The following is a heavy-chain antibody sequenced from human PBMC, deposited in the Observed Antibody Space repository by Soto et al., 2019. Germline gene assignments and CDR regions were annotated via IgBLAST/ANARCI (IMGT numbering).Heavy chain of an antibody. Sequence: PGGSLRLSCAASGFIFRNHGMTWVRQAPGRALEWVATINANAIDTHYSDSVKGRFTISRDNSRSTLDLQMKSLRAEDTAIYYCVSLVSAHFDFWGTGTLVTVSS. D-gene: IGHD2-21*02. CDR3: VSLVSAHFDF. CDR2: INANAIDT. V-gene: IGHV3-23*01. CDR1: GFIFRNHG. J-gene: IGHJ4*02.